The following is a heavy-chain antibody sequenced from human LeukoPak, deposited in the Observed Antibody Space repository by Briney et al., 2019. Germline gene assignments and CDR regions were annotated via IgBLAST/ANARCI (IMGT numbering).Heavy chain of an antibody. V-gene: IGHV1-2*02. J-gene: IGHJ3*02. CDR1: GYTFTGYY. D-gene: IGHD6-19*01. CDR2: INPNSGGT. CDR3: ARGSAVSIKGAFDI. Sequence: GASVKVSCKASGYTFTGYYMHWVRQAPGQGLEWRGWINPNSGGTNYAQKFQGRVTMTRDTSISTAYMELSRLRSDDTAVYYCARGSAVSIKGAFDIWGQGTMVTVSS.